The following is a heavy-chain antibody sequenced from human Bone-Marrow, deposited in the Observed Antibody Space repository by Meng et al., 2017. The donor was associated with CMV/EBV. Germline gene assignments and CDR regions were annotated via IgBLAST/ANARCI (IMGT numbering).Heavy chain of an antibody. D-gene: IGHD5-24*01. J-gene: IGHJ2*01. CDR1: GGTFSSYA. CDR3: ARERRWLQWGYWHFDL. V-gene: IGHV1-69*06. CDR2: IIPIFGTA. Sequence: SGGTFSSYAISWVRQAPGQGLEWMGGIIPIFGTANYAQKFQGRVTITADKSTSTAYMELSSLRSEDTAVYYCARERRWLQWGYWHFDLWGRGTLVTVSS.